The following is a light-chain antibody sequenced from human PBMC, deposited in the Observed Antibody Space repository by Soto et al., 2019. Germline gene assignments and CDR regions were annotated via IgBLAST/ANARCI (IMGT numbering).Light chain of an antibody. CDR1: QSVLYTSNNKNY. CDR3: QQYYSNPELT. CDR2: WAS. Sequence: DIVMTQSPDSLAVSLGERATINCQPSQSVLYTSNNKNYIAWYQQKSGQPPKLLIYWASTRESGVPDRFSGSGSGTDFALTISSLQAEDVAVYYCQQYYSNPELTFGGGTKVDIK. J-gene: IGKJ4*01. V-gene: IGKV4-1*01.